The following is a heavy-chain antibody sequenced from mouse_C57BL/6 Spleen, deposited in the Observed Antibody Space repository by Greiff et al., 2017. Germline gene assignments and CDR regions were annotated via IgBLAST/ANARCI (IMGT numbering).Heavy chain of an antibody. J-gene: IGHJ4*01. V-gene: IGHV1-55*01. CDR3: ARPDGSRGDY. CDR1: GYTFTSYW. D-gene: IGHD1-1*01. Sequence: QVQLKQPGAELVKPGASVKMSCKASGYTFTSYWITWVKQRPGQGLEWIGDIYPGSGSTNNNEKFKSKATLTVDTSSSTAYMQLSSLTSEDSAVYYCARPDGSRGDYWGQGTSVTVSS. CDR2: IYPGSGST.